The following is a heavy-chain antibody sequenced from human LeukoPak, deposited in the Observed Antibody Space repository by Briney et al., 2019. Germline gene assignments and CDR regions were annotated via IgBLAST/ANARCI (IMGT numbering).Heavy chain of an antibody. D-gene: IGHD3-3*01. CDR2: ISSSSSTI. V-gene: IGHV3-48*02. CDR3: ARDRGYDFWSGSFGRWFDP. J-gene: IGHJ5*02. CDR1: GFTFSSYS. Sequence: PGGSLRLSCAASGFTFSSYSMNLVRQAPGKGLEWVSYISSSSSTIYYADSVKGRFTISRDNAKNSLYLQMNSLRDEDTAVYYCARDRGYDFWSGSFGRWFDPWGQGTLVTVSS.